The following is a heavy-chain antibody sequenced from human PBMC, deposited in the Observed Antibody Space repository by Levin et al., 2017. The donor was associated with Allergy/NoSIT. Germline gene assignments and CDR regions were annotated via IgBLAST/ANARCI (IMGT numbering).Heavy chain of an antibody. Sequence: SETLFLTCAVSGGSISSGGYSWSWIRPPPGKGLEWIGNIYLSGSTNDNPSLKSRVTMSVDRSKNQFSLKLSYVTAADTAVYYCARVAGYSYGYYFDYWGPGTLVTVSS. CDR3: ARVAGYSYGYYFDY. J-gene: IGHJ4*02. CDR1: GGSISSGGYS. CDR2: IYLSGST. D-gene: IGHD5-18*01. V-gene: IGHV4-30-2*01.